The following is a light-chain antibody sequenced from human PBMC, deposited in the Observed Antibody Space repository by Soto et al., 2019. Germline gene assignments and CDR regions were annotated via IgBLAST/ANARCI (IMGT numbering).Light chain of an antibody. CDR1: QSVLYSSNNKNY. CDR3: QQYYSNPLT. CDR2: WAS. Sequence: DIVMTQSPDSLAVSLGERATINCKSSQSVLYSSNNKNYLAWYQQKPGQPPKLLIYWASTRESGVPDRFSGRGSGTDFTLTISSLQADDVAVYYCQQYYSNPLTFGGGTKVEIK. J-gene: IGKJ4*01. V-gene: IGKV4-1*01.